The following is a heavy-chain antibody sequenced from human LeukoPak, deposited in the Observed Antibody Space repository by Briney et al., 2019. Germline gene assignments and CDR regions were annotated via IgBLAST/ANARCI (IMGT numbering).Heavy chain of an antibody. CDR1: GFTFSSYS. CDR2: ISSSSSYI. D-gene: IGHD4-17*01. CDR3: ARVLPTLTWGWAFDI. V-gene: IGHV3-21*01. Sequence: GGSLRLSCAASGFTFSSYSMNWVRQAPGKGLEWVSSISSSSSYIYYADSVKGRFTISRDNAKNSLYLQMNSLRAEDTAVYYCARVLPTLTWGWAFDIWGQGTMVTVSS. J-gene: IGHJ3*02.